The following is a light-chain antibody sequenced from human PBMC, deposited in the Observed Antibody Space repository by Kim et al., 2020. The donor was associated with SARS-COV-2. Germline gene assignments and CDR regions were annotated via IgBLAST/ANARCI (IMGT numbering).Light chain of an antibody. CDR2: YDT. CDR1: NIGSKS. V-gene: IGLV3-21*04. CDR3: QVWDSSSDHRV. Sequence: SYELTQPPSVSMAPGQTARITCGGTNIGSKSVHWYQQKPVQAPVLVIYYDTDRPSGVSERFAGSISGDTAILTISKVEVGDEADYYCQVWDSSSDHRVFGGGTQLT. J-gene: IGLJ3*02.